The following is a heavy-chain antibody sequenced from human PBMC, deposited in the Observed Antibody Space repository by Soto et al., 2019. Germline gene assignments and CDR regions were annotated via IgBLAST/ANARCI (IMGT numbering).Heavy chain of an antibody. Sequence: PGGSLRLSCAASGFTFSSYAMHWVRQAPGKGLEWVAVISYDRSNKYYADSVKGRFTISRDNSKNTLYLQMNSLRAEDTAVYYCARDQXLGYCSSTSCYLSGMDVWGPGTTVTVSS. CDR1: GFTFSSYA. V-gene: IGHV3-30-3*01. J-gene: IGHJ6*02. D-gene: IGHD2-2*01. CDR3: ARDQXLGYCSSTSCYLSGMDV. CDR2: ISYDRSNK.